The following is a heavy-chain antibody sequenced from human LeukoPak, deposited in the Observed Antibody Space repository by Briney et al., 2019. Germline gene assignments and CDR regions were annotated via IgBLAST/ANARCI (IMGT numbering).Heavy chain of an antibody. CDR2: IYYSGST. CDR3: ARVMVYATYYYYYYMDV. Sequence: SETLSLTCTVSGGSISSSSYYWGWIRQPPGKGLEWIGSIYYSGSTYYNPSLKSRVTISVDTSKNQFSLKLSSVTAADTAVYYCARVMVYATYYYYYYMDVWGKGTTVTVSS. D-gene: IGHD2-8*01. CDR1: GGSISSSSYY. V-gene: IGHV4-39*01. J-gene: IGHJ6*03.